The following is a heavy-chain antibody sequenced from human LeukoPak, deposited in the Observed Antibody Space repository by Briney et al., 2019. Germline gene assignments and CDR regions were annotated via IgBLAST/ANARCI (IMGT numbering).Heavy chain of an antibody. CDR2: IYYSGST. CDR1: GGSISSSSYY. D-gene: IGHD3-22*01. V-gene: IGHV4-39*07. J-gene: IGHJ4*02. Sequence: SETPSLTCTVSGGSISSSSYYWGWIRQPPGKGLEWIGSIYYSGSTYYNPSLKSRVTISVDTSKNQFSLKLSSVTAADTAVYYCAREVHYYDSSGYYVPGDWGQGTLVTVSS. CDR3: AREVHYYDSSGYYVPGD.